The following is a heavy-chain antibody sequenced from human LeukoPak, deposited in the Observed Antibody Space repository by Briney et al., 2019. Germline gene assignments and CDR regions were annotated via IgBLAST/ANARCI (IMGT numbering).Heavy chain of an antibody. Sequence: ASMKVSCKGLGYTFTNYAITWVRQAPGQGLEWMGWISGYNGNTKYAQNLQGRVTMTTDTFTSTAYMELRSLRSDDTAVYYCARLDRSGAFDYWGQGTLVTVSS. V-gene: IGHV1-18*01. CDR3: ARLDRSGAFDY. CDR1: GYTFTNYA. CDR2: ISGYNGNT. J-gene: IGHJ4*02. D-gene: IGHD3-22*01.